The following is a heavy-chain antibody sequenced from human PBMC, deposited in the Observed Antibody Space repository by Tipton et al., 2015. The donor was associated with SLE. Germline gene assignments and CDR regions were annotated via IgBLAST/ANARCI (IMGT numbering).Heavy chain of an antibody. D-gene: IGHD6-13*01. Sequence: TLSLTCSVSGGSISSGDWWSWVRQPPGKGLEWIGEIYHNGATNYNPSLKSRVIISVDTSKNQFSLTLRSVTAADTAVYYCARLRREQQLVRGAWLWGQGTLVTVSS. CDR3: ARLRREQQLVRGAWL. V-gene: IGHV4-4*02. CDR2: IYHNGAT. CDR1: GGSISSGDW. J-gene: IGHJ4*02.